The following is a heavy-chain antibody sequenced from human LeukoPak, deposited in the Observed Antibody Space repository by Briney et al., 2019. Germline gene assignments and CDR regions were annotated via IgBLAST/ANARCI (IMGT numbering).Heavy chain of an antibody. Sequence: SETLSLTCTVSGGSISSYYWSWIRQPPGKGLEWIGYIYHSGSTNYNPSLKSRVTISVDTSKNQFSLKLSSVTAADTAVYYCARGSSGWYQSDYWGQGTLVTVSS. V-gene: IGHV4-59*01. J-gene: IGHJ4*02. D-gene: IGHD6-19*01. CDR1: GGSISSYY. CDR2: IYHSGST. CDR3: ARGSSGWYQSDY.